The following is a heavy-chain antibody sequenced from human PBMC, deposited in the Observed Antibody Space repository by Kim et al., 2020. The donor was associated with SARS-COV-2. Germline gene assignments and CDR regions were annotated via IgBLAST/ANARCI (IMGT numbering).Heavy chain of an antibody. CDR2: ISGSGGST. D-gene: IGHD3-22*01. Sequence: GGSLRLSCAASGFTFSSYAMSWVRQAPGKGLEWVSAISGSGGSTYYADSVKGRFTISRDNSKNTLYLQMNSLRAEDTAVYYCAKDLAYYDSSGYQDYWGQGTLVTVSS. V-gene: IGHV3-23*01. CDR3: AKDLAYYDSSGYQDY. J-gene: IGHJ4*02. CDR1: GFTFSSYA.